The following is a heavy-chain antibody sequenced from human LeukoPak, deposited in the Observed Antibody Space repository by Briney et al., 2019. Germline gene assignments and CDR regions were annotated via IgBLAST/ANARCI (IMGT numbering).Heavy chain of an antibody. D-gene: IGHD1-26*01. CDR3: ATAAPLKWELLEDYYYYMDV. Sequence: GSSVKVSCKASGGTFSNYAISWVRQAPGQGLEWMGGIIPIFGTANYAQKFQGRVTMTEDTSTDTAYMELSSLRSEDTAVYYCATAAPLKWELLEDYYYYMDVWGKGTTVTVSS. CDR1: GGTFSNYA. V-gene: IGHV1-69*06. J-gene: IGHJ6*03. CDR2: IIPIFGTA.